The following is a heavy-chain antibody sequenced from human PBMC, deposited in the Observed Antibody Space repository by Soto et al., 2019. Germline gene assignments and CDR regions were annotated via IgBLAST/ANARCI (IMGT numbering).Heavy chain of an antibody. V-gene: IGHV4-59*06. CDR1: GDSISTDY. Sequence: SETLSLTCTVSGDSISTDYWSWIRQSPGKGLEWIGYIYYSGSTYYNPSLKSRVTISVDTSKNQFSLKLSSVTAADTAVYYCASAYYDYVWGSYRLPYFQHWGQGTLVTVSS. CDR2: IYYSGST. D-gene: IGHD3-16*02. CDR3: ASAYYDYVWGSYRLPYFQH. J-gene: IGHJ1*01.